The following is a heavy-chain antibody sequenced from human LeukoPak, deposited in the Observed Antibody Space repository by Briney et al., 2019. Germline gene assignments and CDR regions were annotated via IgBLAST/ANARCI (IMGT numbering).Heavy chain of an antibody. V-gene: IGHV3-48*03. CDR1: GFTFSSYE. D-gene: IGHD2/OR15-2a*01. Sequence: GGSLRLSCSASGFTFSSYEMNWVRQAPGKGLEWISYITGSGDTIYYADSVKGRFTISRDNAKNSLFLQMNSLTADDTAVHYCAREGTTIVSGTTIGAYWGQGTLVTVSS. CDR3: AREGTTIVSGTTIGAY. J-gene: IGHJ4*02. CDR2: ITGSGDTI.